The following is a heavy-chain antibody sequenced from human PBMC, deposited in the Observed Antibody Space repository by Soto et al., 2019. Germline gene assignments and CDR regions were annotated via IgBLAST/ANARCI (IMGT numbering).Heavy chain of an antibody. CDR2: ISSSSSPI. J-gene: IGHJ6*02. CDR1: KFTFSTYS. D-gene: IGHD1-26*01. Sequence: EVQLVESGGGLVQPGGSLRLSCAASKFTFSTYSMNWVRQAPGKGLEWVSYISSSSSPIYYADSVKGRFTISRDNAKNSLYLQMNSLRDEDTAVYYCARVPHSSDPDRYGMDVWGQGTTVTVSS. V-gene: IGHV3-48*02. CDR3: ARVPHSSDPDRYGMDV.